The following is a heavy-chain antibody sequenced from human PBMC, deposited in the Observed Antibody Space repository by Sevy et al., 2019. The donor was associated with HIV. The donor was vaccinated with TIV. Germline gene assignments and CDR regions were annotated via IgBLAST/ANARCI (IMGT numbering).Heavy chain of an antibody. CDR1: GGSFSGYY. CDR2: INHSGST. J-gene: IGHJ3*02. V-gene: IGHV4-34*01. Sequence: SETLSLTCAVYGGSFSGYYWSWIRQPPGKGLEWIGEINHSGSTNYNPSLKSRVTISVDTSKNQFSLRLSSVTAADTAVYYGARGAGRRWQPHDAFDIWGQGTMVTVSS. CDR3: ARGAGRRWQPHDAFDI.